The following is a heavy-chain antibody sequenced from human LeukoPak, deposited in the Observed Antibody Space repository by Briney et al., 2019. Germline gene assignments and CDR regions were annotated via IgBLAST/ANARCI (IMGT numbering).Heavy chain of an antibody. J-gene: IGHJ3*02. V-gene: IGHV4-34*01. CDR3: ARSSDRVGDAFDI. CDR2: IYHSGST. D-gene: IGHD3-10*01. CDR1: GGSFSGYY. Sequence: SETLSLTCAVYGGSFSGYYWSWVRQPPGKGLEWIGEIYHSGSTNYNPSLKSRVTISVDKSKNQFSLKLSSVTAADTAVYYCARSSDRVGDAFDIWGQGTMVTVSS.